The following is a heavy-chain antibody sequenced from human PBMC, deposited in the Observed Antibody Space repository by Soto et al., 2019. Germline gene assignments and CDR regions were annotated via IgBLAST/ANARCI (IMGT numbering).Heavy chain of an antibody. CDR1: GFTFSTYA. CDR2: ISYDGSNK. V-gene: IGHV3-30-3*01. CDR3: ARDLEQLVSGYYYGMDV. D-gene: IGHD6-6*01. Sequence: QVQLVESGGGVVQPGRSLRLSCAASGFTFSTYAMHWVRQAPGKGLEWVAVISYDGSNKDYADSVKGRFTISRDNSKNTLYLQMNSLRAEDTALYYCARDLEQLVSGYYYGMDVW. J-gene: IGHJ6*01.